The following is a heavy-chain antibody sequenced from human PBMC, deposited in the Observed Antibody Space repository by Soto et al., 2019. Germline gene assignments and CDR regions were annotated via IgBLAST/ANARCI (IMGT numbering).Heavy chain of an antibody. CDR1: GGTFGNSA. J-gene: IGHJ6*02. D-gene: IGHD5-12*01. Sequence: QVQLVQSGAEVKKPGSSVTVSCKASGGTFGNSAISWVRQAPGQGLEWMGGVLPIFPTPDYAQKFQGRVPITADEYTSTAYMELPSLRSEYTAVYYCARDKDRLQFGGNYYYAMDVCGQGTTVTVSS. CDR3: ARDKDRLQFGGNYYYAMDV. CDR2: VLPIFPTP. V-gene: IGHV1-69*12.